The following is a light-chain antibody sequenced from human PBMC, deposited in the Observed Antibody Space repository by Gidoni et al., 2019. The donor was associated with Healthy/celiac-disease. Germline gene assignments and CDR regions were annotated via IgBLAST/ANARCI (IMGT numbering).Light chain of an antibody. J-gene: IGKJ2*01. CDR1: QRISSW. CDR3: QQYNSYPYT. Sequence: DIQMTQSPSTLSASVGDRVTSTCRASQRISSWLAWYQQKPGKAPKLLIYKASSLESGVPSRFSGSVSGTEFTLTISSLQPDDFATYYCQQYNSYPYTFGQGTKLEIK. CDR2: KAS. V-gene: IGKV1-5*03.